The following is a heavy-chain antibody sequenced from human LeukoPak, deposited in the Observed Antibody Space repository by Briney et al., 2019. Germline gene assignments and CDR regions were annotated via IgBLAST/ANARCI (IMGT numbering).Heavy chain of an antibody. J-gene: IGHJ5*02. V-gene: IGHV1-8*01. CDR3: ARARSGSYYNNWFDP. CDR2: MNPNSGNT. Sequence: ASVKVSFKASGYTFTSYDINWVRQATGQGLEWMGWMNPNSGNTGYAQKFQGRVTMTRNTSISTAYMELSSLRSEDTAVYYCARARSGSYYNNWFDPWGQRTLVTVSS. CDR1: GYTFTSYD. D-gene: IGHD3-10*01.